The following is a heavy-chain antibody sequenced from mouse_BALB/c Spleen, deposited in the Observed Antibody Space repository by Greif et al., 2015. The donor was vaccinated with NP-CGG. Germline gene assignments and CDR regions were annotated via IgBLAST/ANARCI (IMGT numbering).Heavy chain of an antibody. CDR3: ARSGTTVQGFAY. CDR2: ISTYYGDA. CDR1: GYTFTDYA. J-gene: IGHJ3*01. D-gene: IGHD1-1*01. V-gene: IGHV1S137*01. Sequence: CGAELVRPGVSVKISCKGSGYTFTDYAMHWVKQSHAKSLEWIGVISTYYGDASYNQKFKGKATMTVDKSSSTAYMELARLTSEDSAIYYCARSGTTVQGFAYWGQGTLVTVSA.